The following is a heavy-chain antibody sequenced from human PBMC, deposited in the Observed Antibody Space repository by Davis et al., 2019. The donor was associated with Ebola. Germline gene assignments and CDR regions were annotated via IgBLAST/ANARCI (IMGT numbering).Heavy chain of an antibody. CDR3: ARSVVPAEMRYYYYYMDV. D-gene: IGHD2-2*01. Sequence: ASVKVSCKASGYTFTGYYMHWVRQAPGQGLEWMGWINPNSGGTNYAQKFQGRVTMTRDTSISTAYMELSRLRSDDTAVYYCARSVVPAEMRYYYYYMDVWGKGTTVTVSS. CDR2: INPNSGGT. CDR1: GYTFTGYY. V-gene: IGHV1-2*02. J-gene: IGHJ6*03.